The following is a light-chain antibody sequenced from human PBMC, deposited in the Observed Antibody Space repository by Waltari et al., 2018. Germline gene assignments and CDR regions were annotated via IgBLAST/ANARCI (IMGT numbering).Light chain of an antibody. V-gene: IGLV2-23*01. CDR1: TSDVGGYNL. Sequence: QSALTQPASVSGSPGQSITISCTGSTSDVGGYNLVSWYRQFPNKAPQLIIYEGTRRPAGCSSRFSASKSGNTASLTISVLQAEDEALYFCSSYARSDNSVLFGGGTQLSFL. J-gene: IGLJ2*01. CDR2: EGT. CDR3: SSYARSDNSVL.